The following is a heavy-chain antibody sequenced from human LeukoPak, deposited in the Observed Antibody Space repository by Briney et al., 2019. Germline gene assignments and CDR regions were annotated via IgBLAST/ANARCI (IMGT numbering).Heavy chain of an antibody. V-gene: IGHV4-30-2*01. J-gene: IGHJ3*02. CDR2: IYHSGST. CDR3: ASGNTGYDRDSFDI. Sequence: SQTLSLTCAVSGGSISSGGYSWRWVRQPPGEGLEWVGYIYHSGSTYYNPSLQSRVTISLDRSKNQFSLKLSSMTAADTAVYYCASGNTGYDRDSFDIWGQGTMVTVSS. D-gene: IGHD5-12*01. CDR1: GGSISSGGYS.